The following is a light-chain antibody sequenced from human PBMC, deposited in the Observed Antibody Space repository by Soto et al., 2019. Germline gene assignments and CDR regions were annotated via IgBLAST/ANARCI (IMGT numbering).Light chain of an antibody. CDR3: QQYDMAHALS. J-gene: IGKJ4*01. Sequence: EIVLTQSPATLSLSPGERATLSCGASQTISSVFLAWYQQKPGLAPRPVIYDISRRATGIPDRFSGSGSGTDFTLTINRLEPEDFAVYYCQQYDMAHALSFGGGTKVEIK. CDR1: QTISSVF. CDR2: DIS. V-gene: IGKV3D-20*01.